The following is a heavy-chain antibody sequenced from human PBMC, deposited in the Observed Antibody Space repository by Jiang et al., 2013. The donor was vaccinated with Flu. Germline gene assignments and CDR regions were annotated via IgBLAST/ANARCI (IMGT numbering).Heavy chain of an antibody. CDR1: NGVG. D-gene: IGHD1-26*01. CDR2: FIGSDDE. CDR3: AHGFPLGATYYYDY. Sequence: NGVGVGWIRPAPRKGPGVALRSFIGSDDERYSPSLKSRLTITKDTSKNQVVLTMTDMDPVDTATYFCAHGFPLGATYYYDYWGQGSLVTVSS. V-gene: IGHV2-5*02. J-gene: IGHJ4*02.